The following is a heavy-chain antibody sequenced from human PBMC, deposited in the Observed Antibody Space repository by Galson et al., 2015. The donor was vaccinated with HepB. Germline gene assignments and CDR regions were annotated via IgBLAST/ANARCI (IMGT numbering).Heavy chain of an antibody. V-gene: IGHV3-33*06. CDR3: AKHIVGAISGAFDF. CDR1: GFTFSSYG. CDR2: IWYDGSNK. J-gene: IGHJ3*01. D-gene: IGHD1-26*01. Sequence: SLRLSCAASGFTFSSYGMHWVRRAPGKGLEWVAVIWYDGSNKYYADSVKGRFTISRDNSKNTLYLQMNSLRAEDTAVYYCAKHIVGAISGAFDFWGQGTMVTVSS.